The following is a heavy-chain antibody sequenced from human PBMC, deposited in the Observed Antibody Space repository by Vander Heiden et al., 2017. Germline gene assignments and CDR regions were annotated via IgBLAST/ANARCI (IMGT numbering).Heavy chain of an antibody. CDR2: IWYDGSNK. V-gene: IGHV3-33*01. J-gene: IGHJ4*02. CDR3: ARGLTTLGY. Sequence: QVQLVESGGGVVQPGRSLRLSCAASGCPFSSYGMHWVRQAPGKGLEWVAVIWYDGSNKDYADSVKGRFTISRDNSKNTLYLQMNSLRAEDTAVYYCARGLTTLGYWGQGTLVTVSS. D-gene: IGHD4-17*01. CDR1: GCPFSSYG.